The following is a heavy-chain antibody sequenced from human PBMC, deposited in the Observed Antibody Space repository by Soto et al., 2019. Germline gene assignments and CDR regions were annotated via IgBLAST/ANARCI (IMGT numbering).Heavy chain of an antibody. CDR1: GFTFSSYS. CDR3: ASPIGNSGGGYGANSFHP. V-gene: IGHV3-48*02. J-gene: IGHJ5*02. Sequence: GGSLRLSCAASGFTFSSYSMNWVRQAPGKGLEWVSYISSSSSTIYYADSVKGRFTISRDNAKNSLYLQMNSLRDEDTAVYYWASPIGNSGGGYGANSFHPWGQ. D-gene: IGHD6-19*01. CDR2: ISSSSSTI.